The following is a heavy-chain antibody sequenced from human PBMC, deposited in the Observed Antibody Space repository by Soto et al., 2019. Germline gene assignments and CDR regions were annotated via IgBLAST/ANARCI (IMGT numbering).Heavy chain of an antibody. CDR1: GGSISSYY. V-gene: IGHV4-59*01. CDR3: ARASAEGYYYYYGMDV. CDR2: IYYSGST. Sequence: QVQLQESGPGLVKPSETLSLTCTVSGGSISSYYWSWIRQPPGKGLEWIGYIYYSGSTNYNPSLRSRVTIPVDTSKNQFPLKLSSVTAADTAVYYCARASAEGYYYYYGMDVWGQGTTVTVSS. J-gene: IGHJ6*02. D-gene: IGHD6-19*01.